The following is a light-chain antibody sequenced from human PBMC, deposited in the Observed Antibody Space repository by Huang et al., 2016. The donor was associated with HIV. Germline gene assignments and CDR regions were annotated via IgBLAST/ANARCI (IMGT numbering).Light chain of an antibody. Sequence: EIVMTQSPVTLSVSPGERATLSCRASQSVSSNLAWYQQKPGQAPRLLICGASTRATGGQARFSGSGSGTEFTLTISSLQSEDFALYYCQQYNNWPPITFGQGTRLEIK. CDR1: QSVSSN. CDR3: QQYNNWPPIT. V-gene: IGKV3-15*01. CDR2: GAS. J-gene: IGKJ5*01.